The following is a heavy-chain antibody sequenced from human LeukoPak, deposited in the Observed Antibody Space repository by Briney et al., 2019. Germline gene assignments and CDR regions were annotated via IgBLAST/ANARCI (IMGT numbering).Heavy chain of an antibody. CDR1: GFTFSDYY. J-gene: IGHJ6*03. V-gene: IGHV3-11*04. D-gene: IGHD2-2*01. Sequence: PGGSLRLSCAASGFTFSDYYMSWIRQAPGKGLEWVPYISSSGSTIYYADSVKGRFTISRDNAKNSLYLQMNSLRAEDTAVYYCARLGYCSSTSCYLLYYYYYMDVWGKGTTVTVSS. CDR2: ISSSGSTI. CDR3: ARLGYCSSTSCYLLYYYYYMDV.